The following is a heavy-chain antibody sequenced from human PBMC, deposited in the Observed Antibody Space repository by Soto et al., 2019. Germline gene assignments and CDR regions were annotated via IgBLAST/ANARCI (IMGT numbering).Heavy chain of an antibody. CDR3: ARSVNYYDSSGYPFYYFDY. CDR1: GFTFSSYS. D-gene: IGHD3-22*01. Sequence: EVQLVESGGGLVKPGGSLRLSCAASGFTFSSYSMNWVRQAPGKGLEWVSSISSSSSYIYYADSVKGRFTISRDNAKNSLYLQMNSLRAEDTAVYYCARSVNYYDSSGYPFYYFDYWGQGTLVTVSS. V-gene: IGHV3-21*01. J-gene: IGHJ4*02. CDR2: ISSSSSYI.